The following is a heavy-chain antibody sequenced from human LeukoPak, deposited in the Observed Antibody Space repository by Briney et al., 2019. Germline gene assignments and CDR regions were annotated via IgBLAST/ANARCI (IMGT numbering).Heavy chain of an antibody. J-gene: IGHJ6*03. CDR1: GGSISSYY. Sequence: PSETLSLTCTVSGGSISSYYRSWIRQPPGKGLEWTGYIYYSGSTNYNPSLKSRVTISVDTSKNQFSLKLSSVTAADTAVYYCARVGYYDFPYYYYYMDVWGKGTTVTVSS. V-gene: IGHV4-59*01. CDR2: IYYSGST. CDR3: ARVGYYDFPYYYYYMDV. D-gene: IGHD3-3*01.